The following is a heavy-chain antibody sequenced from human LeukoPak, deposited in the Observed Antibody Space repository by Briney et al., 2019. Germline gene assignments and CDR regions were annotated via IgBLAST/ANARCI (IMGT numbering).Heavy chain of an antibody. J-gene: IGHJ4*02. D-gene: IGHD3-16*02. V-gene: IGHV3-7*05. CDR1: GFTFSSYW. Sequence: GGSLRLSCAASGFTFSSYWMSWLRQAPGKGLEWVANIKQDGGEIYYVDSVKGRFTISRDNAKNSLYLQMNSLRAEDTAVYYCARRLSRPYYFDYWGQGTLVTVSS. CDR2: IKQDGGEI. CDR3: ARRLSRPYYFDY.